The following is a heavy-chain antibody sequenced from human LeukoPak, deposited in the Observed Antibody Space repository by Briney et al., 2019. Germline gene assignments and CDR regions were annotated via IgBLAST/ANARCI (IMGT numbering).Heavy chain of an antibody. D-gene: IGHD3-3*01. CDR3: ATSYDFWSGLLGY. J-gene: IGHJ4*02. CDR2: IRYDGSNK. V-gene: IGHV3-30*02. Sequence: GSLRLSCAASGFTFSSYGMHWVRQAPGKGLEWVAFIRYDGSNKYYADSVKGRFTISRDNSKNTLYLQMNSLRAEDTAVYYCATSYDFWSGLLGYWGQGTLVTVSS. CDR1: GFTFSSYG.